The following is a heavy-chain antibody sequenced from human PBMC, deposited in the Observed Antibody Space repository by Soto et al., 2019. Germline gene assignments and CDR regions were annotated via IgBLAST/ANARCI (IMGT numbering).Heavy chain of an antibody. CDR3: ARTGDYYDSSGHTYYLDY. CDR2: IYSGGST. V-gene: IGHV3-66*01. CDR1: GFTVSSNY. J-gene: IGHJ4*02. Sequence: EVQLVESGGGLVQPGGSLRLSCAASGFTVSSNYMSWVRQAPGKGLEWVSVIYSGGSTYYADSVKGRFTISRDNSKNTLYLQMNSLRAEDTPVYYCARTGDYYDSSGHTYYLDYWGQGTLVTVSS. D-gene: IGHD3-22*01.